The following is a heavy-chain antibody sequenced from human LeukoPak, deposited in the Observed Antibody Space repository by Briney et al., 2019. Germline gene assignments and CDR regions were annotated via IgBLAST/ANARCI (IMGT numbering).Heavy chain of an antibody. Sequence: GGSLRLSCAASGFTFSSYSMNWVRQAPGKGLEWVSHISSGSDTKYYADSVKGRFTISGDNAKNSLYLQMNSLRDEDTAVYYCARVIGILAVTGFDYWGQGTLVTVSS. CDR2: ISSGSDTK. D-gene: IGHD2-21*02. V-gene: IGHV3-48*02. CDR1: GFTFSSYS. J-gene: IGHJ4*02. CDR3: ARVIGILAVTGFDY.